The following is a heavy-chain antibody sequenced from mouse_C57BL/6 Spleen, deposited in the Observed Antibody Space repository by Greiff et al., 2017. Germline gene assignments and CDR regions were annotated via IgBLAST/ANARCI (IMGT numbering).Heavy chain of an antibody. D-gene: IGHD2-5*01. CDR3: ARSYYSNYAMDY. V-gene: IGHV3-3*01. CDR2: TFYSGIT. Sequence: EVQGVESGPSLVRPSQTLSLTCTVTGFSINSDCYWIWIRQFPGKKLEYIGYTFYSGITYYNPSLESRTYITRDTSKNQFSLKLSSVTTEDTATYYCARSYYSNYAMDYWGQGTSVTVSS. CDR1: GFSINSDCY. J-gene: IGHJ4*01.